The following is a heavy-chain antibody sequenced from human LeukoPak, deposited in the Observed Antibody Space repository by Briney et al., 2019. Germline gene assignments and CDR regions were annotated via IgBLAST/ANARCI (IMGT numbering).Heavy chain of an antibody. Sequence: SETLSLTCTVSGDSSNRTGYYWGWIRQPPGKGLGWNGSIYYSGTTYYNPSLKSRVTLSVDTSKDHLSLRLNSVAAADTAVYYCVRQGPGSYPYYWGQGTLVTVSS. CDR1: GDSSNRTGYY. CDR2: IYYSGTT. D-gene: IGHD1-26*01. CDR3: VRQGPGSYPYY. J-gene: IGHJ4*02. V-gene: IGHV4-39*01.